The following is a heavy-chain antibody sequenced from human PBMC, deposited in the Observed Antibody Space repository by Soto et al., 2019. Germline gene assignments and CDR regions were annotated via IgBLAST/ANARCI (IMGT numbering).Heavy chain of an antibody. CDR3: AKKIREQWVGSCGDYGMDV. CDR1: GGSISSSYYY. V-gene: IGHV4-39*01. CDR2: IYYSGST. J-gene: IGHJ6*02. D-gene: IGHD3-10*01. Sequence: SEALSLTCTVYGGSISSSYYYWGWIRHPPGKGLEWIGSIYYSGSTDYNPYLKSRVTLSVATSKNQFSLKLSSVRAAATAVYYCAKKIREQWVGSCGDYGMDVWGQGTTVTVSS.